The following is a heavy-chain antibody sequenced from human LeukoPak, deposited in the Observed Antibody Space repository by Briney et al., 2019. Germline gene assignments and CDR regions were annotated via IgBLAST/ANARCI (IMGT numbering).Heavy chain of an antibody. D-gene: IGHD2-2*01. J-gene: IGHJ4*02. CDR2: IWYDGSNK. V-gene: IGHV3-33*01. CDR3: ARDREYLPDY. Sequence: GRSLRLSCAASGFTFCSYGMHWVRQAPGKGLEWVAVIWYDGSNKYYADSVKGRFTISRDNSKNTLYLQMNSLRAEDTAVYYCARDREYLPDYWGQGTLVTVSS. CDR1: GFTFCSYG.